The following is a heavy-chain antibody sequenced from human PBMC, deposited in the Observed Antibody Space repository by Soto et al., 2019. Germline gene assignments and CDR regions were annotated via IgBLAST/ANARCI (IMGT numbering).Heavy chain of an antibody. CDR3: ARQHMLSADAFDI. V-gene: IGHV3-30-3*01. J-gene: IGHJ3*02. Sequence: QVQLVESGGGVVQPGRSLRLSCAASGFTFSSYAMHWVRQAPGKGLERVAVISYDGSNKYYADSVKGRFTISRDNSKNTLYLQMNSLRAEDTAVYYCARQHMLSADAFDIWGQGTMVTVSS. CDR2: ISYDGSNK. CDR1: GFTFSSYA. D-gene: IGHD2-21*01.